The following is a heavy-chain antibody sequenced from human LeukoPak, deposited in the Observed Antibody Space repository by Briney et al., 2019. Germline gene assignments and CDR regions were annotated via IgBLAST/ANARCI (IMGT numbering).Heavy chain of an antibody. D-gene: IGHD1-14*01. CDR3: ARDCAPEAFDI. J-gene: IGHJ3*02. Sequence: PGGSLRLSCAASGFTFRSYWMSWVRQAPGKGLEWVSSISSSSSYIYYADSVKGRFTISRDNAKNSLYLQMNGLRAEDTAVYYCARDCAPEAFDIWGQGAMVTVAS. CDR1: GFTFRSYW. CDR2: ISSSSSYI. V-gene: IGHV3-21*01.